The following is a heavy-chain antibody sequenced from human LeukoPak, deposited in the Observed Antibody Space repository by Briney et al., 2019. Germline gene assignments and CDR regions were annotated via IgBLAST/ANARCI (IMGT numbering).Heavy chain of an antibody. J-gene: IGHJ4*02. Sequence: GGSLRLSCAASGFTFSSYSMNWVRQAPGKGLEWVSYISSSSSTIYYADSVKGRFTISRDNAKNSLYLQMNSLRAEDTAVYYCARVGRTIFGVAIDYWGQGTLVTVSS. CDR1: GFTFSSYS. CDR2: ISSSSSTI. CDR3: ARVGRTIFGVAIDY. V-gene: IGHV3-48*01. D-gene: IGHD3-3*01.